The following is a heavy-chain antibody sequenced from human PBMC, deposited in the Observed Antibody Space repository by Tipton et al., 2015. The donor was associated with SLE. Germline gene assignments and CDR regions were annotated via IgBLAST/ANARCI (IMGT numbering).Heavy chain of an antibody. CDR1: GFTVSSNY. Sequence: GSLRLSCAASGFTVSSNYMSWVRRAPGKGLEWVSVIYSGGSTYYADSVKGRFTISRDNSKNTLYLQMNSLRAEDTAVYYCARDRGSSWFFFDYWGQGTLVTVSS. CDR3: ARDRGSSWFFFDY. CDR2: IYSGGST. D-gene: IGHD6-13*01. J-gene: IGHJ4*02. V-gene: IGHV3-66*02.